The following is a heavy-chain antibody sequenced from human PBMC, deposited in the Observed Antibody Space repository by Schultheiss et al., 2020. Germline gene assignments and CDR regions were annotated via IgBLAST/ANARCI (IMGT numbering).Heavy chain of an antibody. CDR3: AKDSYYYDSSGYYLLDY. CDR1: GFTFSDSW. CDR2: IYSGGST. Sequence: GGSLRLSCAASGFTFSDSWMAWVRQAPGKGLEWVSVIYSGGSTYYADSVKGRFTISRHNSKNTLYLQMNSLRAEDTAVYYCAKDSYYYDSSGYYLLDYWGQGTLVTVSS. J-gene: IGHJ4*02. D-gene: IGHD3-22*01. V-gene: IGHV3-53*04.